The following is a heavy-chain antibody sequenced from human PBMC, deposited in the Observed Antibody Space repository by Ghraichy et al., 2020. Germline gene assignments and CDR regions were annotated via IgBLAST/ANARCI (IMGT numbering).Heavy chain of an antibody. CDR3: ARPGYGNYYWYFDL. J-gene: IGHJ2*01. D-gene: IGHD3-9*01. CDR1: GGSISSSSYY. V-gene: IGHV4-39*01. CDR2: IYYSGST. Sequence: SETLSLTCTVSGGSISSSSYYWGWIRQPPGKGLEWIGSIYYSGSTYYNPSLKSRVTISVDTSKNQFSLKLSSVTAADTAVYYCARPGYGNYYWYFDLWGRGTLVNVSS.